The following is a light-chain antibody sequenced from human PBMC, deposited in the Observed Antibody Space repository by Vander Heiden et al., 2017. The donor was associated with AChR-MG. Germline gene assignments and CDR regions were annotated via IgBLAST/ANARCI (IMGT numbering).Light chain of an antibody. CDR2: QED. CDR1: KLGDGY. V-gene: IGLV3-1*01. CDR3: QAGDSNSVV. Sequence: SLSPGQTPTITCTGDKLGDGYASWVQEKAGQSPVLVSYQEDKRTSGIPRRFSGSSSGNTATLTISGTQAMDEADYVCQAGDSNSVVFGGRTKLTVL. J-gene: IGLJ2*01.